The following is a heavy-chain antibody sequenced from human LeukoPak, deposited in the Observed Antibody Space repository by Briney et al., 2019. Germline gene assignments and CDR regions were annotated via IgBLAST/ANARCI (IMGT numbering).Heavy chain of an antibody. V-gene: IGHV5-51*01. D-gene: IGHD6-6*01. CDR2: IYPGDSDT. J-gene: IGHJ3*02. Sequence: GESLKISCKGSGYSFTSYCIGWVRQMPGKGLEWMGIIYPGDSDTRYSPSFQGQVTISADKSISTAYLQWSSLKASDTAMYYCARARAYSSSVDAFDIWGQGTMVTVSS. CDR1: GYSFTSYC. CDR3: ARARAYSSSVDAFDI.